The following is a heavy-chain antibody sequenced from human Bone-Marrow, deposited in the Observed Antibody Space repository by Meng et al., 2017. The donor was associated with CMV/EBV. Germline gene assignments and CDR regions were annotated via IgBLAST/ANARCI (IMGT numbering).Heavy chain of an antibody. D-gene: IGHD2-8*02. V-gene: IGHV1-69*01. CDR3: ARGEGLLGDWFDP. J-gene: IGHJ5*02. CDR2: IIPIFGTA. Sequence: QVRRGESWADVKKPGASLKVSCKASGHTFADYYINWVRQAPGQGLEWMGGIIPIFGTANYAQKFQGRVTITADESTSTAYMELSSLRSEDTAVYYCARGEGLLGDWFDPWGQGTLVTVSS. CDR1: GHTFADYY.